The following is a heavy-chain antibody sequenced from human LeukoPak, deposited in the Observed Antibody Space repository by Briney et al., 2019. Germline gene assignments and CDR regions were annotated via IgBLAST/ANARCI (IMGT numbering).Heavy chain of an antibody. D-gene: IGHD1-26*01. J-gene: IGHJ4*02. CDR2: MNPNSGNT. V-gene: IGHV1-8*01. CDR1: GYTSTSYD. CDR3: ARGATDGAFYYFDY. Sequence: ASVKVSCKASGYTSTSYDINWVRQATGQGLEWMGWMNPNSGNTGYAQKFQGRVTMTRNTSISTAYMELSSLRSEDTAVYYCARGATDGAFYYFDYWGQGTLVTVSS.